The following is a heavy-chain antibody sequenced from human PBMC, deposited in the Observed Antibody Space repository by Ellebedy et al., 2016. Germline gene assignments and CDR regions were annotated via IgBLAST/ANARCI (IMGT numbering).Heavy chain of an antibody. CDR1: GYTFTGYG. V-gene: IGHV1-18*04. J-gene: IGHJ6*02. D-gene: IGHD1-26*01. CDR2: ISGYSGNT. Sequence: ASVKVSCXTSGYTFTGYGITWVRQAPGQGLEWMGWISGYSGNTNYAQKFEDRVTMTIDTSTSTVYMELRSLRSDDTAEYYCARPIVGATGGGDYYYGMDVWGQGTTVIVSS. CDR3: ARPIVGATGGGDYYYGMDV.